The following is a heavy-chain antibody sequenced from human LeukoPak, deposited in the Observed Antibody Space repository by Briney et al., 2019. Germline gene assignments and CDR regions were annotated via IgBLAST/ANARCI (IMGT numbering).Heavy chain of an antibody. CDR1: GYTFTSYG. J-gene: IGHJ3*02. D-gene: IGHD6-19*01. V-gene: IGHV1-8*02. CDR2: MNPNSGNT. CDR3: AREGWSRNAFDI. Sequence: ASVKVSCKASGYTFTSYGINWVRQATGQGLEWMGWMNPNSGNTGYSQKFQGWVTMTRDTSISTAYMELSRLRSDDTAVYYCAREGWSRNAFDIWGQGTMVTVSS.